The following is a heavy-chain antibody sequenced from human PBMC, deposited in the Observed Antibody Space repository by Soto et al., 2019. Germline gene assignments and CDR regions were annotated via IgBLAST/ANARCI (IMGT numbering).Heavy chain of an antibody. CDR1: GGTFSSYA. CDR2: IIPIFGTA. CDR3: ARAPSVAGVNDAFDI. D-gene: IGHD6-19*01. V-gene: IGHV1-69*01. Sequence: ASVKASCKASGGTFSSYAISWVRQAPGQGLEWMGGIIPIFGTANYAQKFQGRVTITADESTSTAYMELSSLRSEDTAVYYCARAPSVAGVNDAFDIWGQGTMVTVSS. J-gene: IGHJ3*02.